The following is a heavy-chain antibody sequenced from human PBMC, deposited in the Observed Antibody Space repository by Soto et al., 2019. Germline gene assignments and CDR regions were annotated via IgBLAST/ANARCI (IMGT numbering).Heavy chain of an antibody. CDR3: ARRLGIQLWSWFDP. J-gene: IGHJ5*02. CDR1: GGSISSSSYY. Sequence: SETLSLTCTVSGGSISSSSYYWGWIRQPPGKGLEWIGSIYYSGSTYYNPSLKSRVTISVDTSKNQFSLKLSSVTAADTAVYYCARRLGIQLWSWFDPWGQGTLVTVSS. V-gene: IGHV4-39*01. CDR2: IYYSGST. D-gene: IGHD5-18*01.